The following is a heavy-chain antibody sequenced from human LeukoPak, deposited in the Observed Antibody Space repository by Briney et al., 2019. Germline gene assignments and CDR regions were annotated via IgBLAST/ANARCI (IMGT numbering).Heavy chain of an antibody. D-gene: IGHD2-15*01. J-gene: IGHJ4*02. CDR2: INGGGGST. V-gene: IGHV3-23*01. Sequence: GGSLRLSCAASGLTFSSYAMSWVRQAPGKGLEWVSTINGGGGSTYYADSVKGRFTISRDNSRNTLYLQMNSLRAEDTAVYYCAEDIVVVVPASTYFDSWGQGTLVTVSS. CDR3: AEDIVVVVPASTYFDS. CDR1: GLTFSSYA.